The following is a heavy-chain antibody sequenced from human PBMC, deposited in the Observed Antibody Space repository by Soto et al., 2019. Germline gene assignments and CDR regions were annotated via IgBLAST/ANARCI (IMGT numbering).Heavy chain of an antibody. CDR3: ARDRAVAGSLGY. Sequence: QVQLQESGPGLVKPSETLSLTCTVSGGSVSSGSYYWSWIRQPPGKGLEWIGYIYYSGSTNYNPSLKRRVTISVDTSKNQVSLKLSSVTAADTAGYYWARDRAVAGSLGYWGQGTLVTVSS. CDR2: IYYSGST. J-gene: IGHJ4*02. D-gene: IGHD6-19*01. V-gene: IGHV4-61*01. CDR1: GGSVSSGSYY.